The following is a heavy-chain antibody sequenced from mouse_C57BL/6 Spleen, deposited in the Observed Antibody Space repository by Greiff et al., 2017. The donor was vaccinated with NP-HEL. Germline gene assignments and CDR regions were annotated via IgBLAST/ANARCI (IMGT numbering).Heavy chain of an antibody. CDR1: GYTFTSYW. J-gene: IGHJ1*03. V-gene: IGHV1-59*01. Sequence: QVQLQQSGAELVRPGTSVKLSCKASGYTFTSYWMHWVKQRPGQGLEWIGVIDPSDSYTNYNQKFKGKATLTVDTSSSTAYMQLSSLTSEDSAVYYCARGFSSRYFDVWGTGTTVTVSS. CDR3: ARGFSSRYFDV. CDR2: IDPSDSYT.